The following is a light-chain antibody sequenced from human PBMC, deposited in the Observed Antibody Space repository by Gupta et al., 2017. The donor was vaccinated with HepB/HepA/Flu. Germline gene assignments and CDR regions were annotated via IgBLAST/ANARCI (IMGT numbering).Light chain of an antibody. J-gene: IGKJ4*01. Sequence: EIVMTQSPATLSVSPGERATLSCRASQSVSSNLAWYQQKPGQAPRLLLYGASTSATGIPARFSGSGSGTEFTLTISSPQSEDFAVYYCQQYDNWPLTFGGGTKLQIK. CDR2: GAS. CDR1: QSVSSN. CDR3: QQYDNWPLT. V-gene: IGKV3-15*01.